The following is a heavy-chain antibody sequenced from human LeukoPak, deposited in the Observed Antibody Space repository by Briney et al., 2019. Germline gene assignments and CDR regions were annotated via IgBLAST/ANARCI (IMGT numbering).Heavy chain of an antibody. CDR1: GFTFSSYS. D-gene: IGHD2-21*02. CDR3: AREYCGGDCYSFYYGMDV. Sequence: SGGSLRLSCAASGFTFSSYSMNWVRQAPGKGLEWVSYISSSSSTIYYAGSVKGRFTISRDNAKNSLYLQMNSLRAEDTAVYYCAREYCGGDCYSFYYGMDVWGQGTTVTVSS. J-gene: IGHJ6*02. CDR2: ISSSSSTI. V-gene: IGHV3-48*01.